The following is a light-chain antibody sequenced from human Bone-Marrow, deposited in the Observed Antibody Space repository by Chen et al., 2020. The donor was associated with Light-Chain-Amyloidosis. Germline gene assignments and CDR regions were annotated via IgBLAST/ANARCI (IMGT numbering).Light chain of an antibody. CDR1: SGSIATNY. J-gene: IGLJ3*02. CDR2: EDD. V-gene: IGLV6-57*01. CDR3: QSYQGSSQGV. Sequence: NFMLTQPHSVSESPGKTVIISCTRSSGSIATNYVQWYQHRPGSSPTTVIYEDDQRPSGVPDRFSGSIDRSSNSASLTISGLETEDEADYYCQSYQGSSQGVFGGGTKLTVL.